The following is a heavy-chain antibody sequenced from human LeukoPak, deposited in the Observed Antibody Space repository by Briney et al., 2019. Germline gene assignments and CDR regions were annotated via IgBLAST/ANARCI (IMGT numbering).Heavy chain of an antibody. D-gene: IGHD3-16*01. CDR2: IYYSGST. CDR1: GGSISSYY. CDR3: ARGAFGTVTLYYYYYYMDV. J-gene: IGHJ6*03. V-gene: IGHV4-59*01. Sequence: KPSETLSLTCTLSGGSISSYYWSWIRQPPGKGLEWIGYIYYSGSTNYNPSLKSRVTISVDTSKNQFSLKLSSVTAADTAVYYCARGAFGTVTLYYYYYYMDVWGKGTTVTVSS.